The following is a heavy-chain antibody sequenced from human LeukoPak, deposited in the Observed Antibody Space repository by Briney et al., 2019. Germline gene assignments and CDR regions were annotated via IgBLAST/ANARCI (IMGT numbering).Heavy chain of an antibody. CDR2: INHSGST. CDR3: ARGYSSSRYKHNWFDP. CDR1: GGSFSGYY. Sequence: SETLSLTCAVYGGSFSGYYWSWIRQTPGKGLEWIGEINHSGSTNYNPSLKSRVTISVDTSKNQFSLKLSSVTAADTAVYYCARGYSSSRYKHNWFDPWGQGTLVTVSS. V-gene: IGHV4-34*01. J-gene: IGHJ5*02. D-gene: IGHD6-13*01.